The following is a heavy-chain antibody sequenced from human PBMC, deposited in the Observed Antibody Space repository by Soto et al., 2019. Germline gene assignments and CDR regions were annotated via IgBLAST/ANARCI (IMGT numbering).Heavy chain of an antibody. D-gene: IGHD3-16*01. Sequence: VASVKVSCKASGYTFTSYYMHWVRQAPGQGLEWMGIINPSGGSTSYAQKFQGRVTMTRDTSTSTVYMELSSLRSEDTAVYYCARDRGAIMITFGTFDYWGQGTLVTVSS. J-gene: IGHJ4*02. CDR3: ARDRGAIMITFGTFDY. CDR1: GYTFTSYY. CDR2: INPSGGST. V-gene: IGHV1-46*03.